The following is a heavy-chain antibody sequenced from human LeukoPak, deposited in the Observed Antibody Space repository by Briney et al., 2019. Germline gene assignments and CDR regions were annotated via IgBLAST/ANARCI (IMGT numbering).Heavy chain of an antibody. CDR2: ISGSGGST. J-gene: IGHJ5*02. CDR1: GFTFSSYA. CDR3: AKDSSVGFRELDNWFDP. V-gene: IGHV3-23*01. Sequence: GGSLRLSCAASGFTFSSYAMIWVRQAPGKGLEWVSAISGSGGSTYYADSVKGRFTISRDKSKNTLYLQMNSLRAEDTAVYYCAKDSSVGFRELDNWFDPWGQGTLVTVSS. D-gene: IGHD3-10*01.